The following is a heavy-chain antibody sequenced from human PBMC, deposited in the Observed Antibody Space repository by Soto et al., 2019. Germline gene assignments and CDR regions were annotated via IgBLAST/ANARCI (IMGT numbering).Heavy chain of an antibody. CDR2: VNWNGYST. Sequence: PGGSLRLSCAASGFTLDDYGMNWVRQAPGKGLEWVSGVNWNGYSTGYADSVKGRLTISRDNAKNSLYLQMNSLRAEDTAFYYCARGNSGSGSYYNGMDVWGPGTTVTVSS. CDR3: ARGNSGSGSYYNGMDV. D-gene: IGHD3-10*01. CDR1: GFTLDDYG. J-gene: IGHJ6*02. V-gene: IGHV3-20*04.